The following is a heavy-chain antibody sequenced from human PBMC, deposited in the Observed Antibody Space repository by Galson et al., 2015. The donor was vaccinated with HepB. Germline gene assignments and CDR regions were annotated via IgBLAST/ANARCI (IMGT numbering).Heavy chain of an antibody. V-gene: IGHV3-30*04. Sequence: SLRLSCAASGFTFSSYAMHWVRQAPGKGLEWVAVISYDGSNKYYADSVKGRFTISRDNSKNTLYLQMNSLRAEDTAVYYCANSIAVAVDPFDYWGQGTLVTVSS. CDR2: ISYDGSNK. D-gene: IGHD6-19*01. J-gene: IGHJ4*02. CDR1: GFTFSSYA. CDR3: ANSIAVAVDPFDY.